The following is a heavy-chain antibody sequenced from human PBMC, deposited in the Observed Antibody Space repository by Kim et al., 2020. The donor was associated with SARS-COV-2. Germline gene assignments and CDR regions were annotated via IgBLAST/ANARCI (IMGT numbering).Heavy chain of an antibody. CDR1: GGSISSSSYY. CDR3: ARHNRIPLYIVVAGQGWFDP. J-gene: IGHJ5*02. Sequence: SETLSLTCTVSGGSISSSSYYWGWIRQPPGKGLEWIGSIYYSGSTYYNPSLKSRVTISVDTSKNQFSLQLSSVTAADTAVYYCARHNRIPLYIVVAGQGWFDPWGQGTLVTVSS. D-gene: IGHD6-19*01. CDR2: IYYSGST. V-gene: IGHV4-39*01.